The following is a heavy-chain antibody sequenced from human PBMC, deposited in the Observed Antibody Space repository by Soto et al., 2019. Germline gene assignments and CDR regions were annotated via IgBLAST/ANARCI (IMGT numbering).Heavy chain of an antibody. CDR1: GFTFSSYA. Sequence: GGSLRLSCSASGFTFSSYAMHWVRQAPGKGLEYVSAISSNGGSTYYADSVKGRFTISRDNSKNTLYLQMSSLRAEDTAVYYCVMSLEGYSGYDLDYWGQGTLVTVSS. J-gene: IGHJ4*02. V-gene: IGHV3-64D*08. CDR2: ISSNGGST. CDR3: VMSLEGYSGYDLDY. D-gene: IGHD5-12*01.